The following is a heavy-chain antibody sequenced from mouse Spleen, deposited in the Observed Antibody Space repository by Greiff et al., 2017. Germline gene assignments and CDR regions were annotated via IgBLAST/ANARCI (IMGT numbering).Heavy chain of an antibody. V-gene: IGHV5-12-1*01. CDR1: GFAFSSYD. Sequence: EVNVVESGGGLVKPGGSLKLSCAASGFAFSSYDMSWVRQTPEKRLEWVAYISSGGGSTYYPDTVKGRFTISRDNAKNTLYLQMSSLKSEDTAMYYCARHEGWSYYFDYWGQGTTLTVSS. D-gene: IGHD2-3*01. CDR2: ISSGGGST. J-gene: IGHJ2*01. CDR3: ARHEGWSYYFDY.